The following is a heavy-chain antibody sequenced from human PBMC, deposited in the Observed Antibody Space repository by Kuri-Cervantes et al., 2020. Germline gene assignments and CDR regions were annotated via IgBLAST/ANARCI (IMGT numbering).Heavy chain of an antibody. CDR3: ARDHGIVGATYFDY. CDR1: GDSIVSSYS. J-gene: IGHJ4*02. Sequence: GSLRLSCAVSGDSIVSSYSWTWVRLSPGRGLEWLGEIYHTGNAHYNPSLKSRVTISVDTSKNQFSLKLSSVTAADTAVYYCARDHGIVGATYFDYWGQGTLVTVSS. D-gene: IGHD1-26*01. CDR2: IYHTGNA. V-gene: IGHV4-4*02.